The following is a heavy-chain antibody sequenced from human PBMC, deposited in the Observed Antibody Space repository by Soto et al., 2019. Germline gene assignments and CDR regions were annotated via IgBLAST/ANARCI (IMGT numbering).Heavy chain of an antibody. J-gene: IGHJ6*02. CDR1: GYTFTSYG. Sequence: ASVKVSCKGSGYTFTSYGISGVRQARGQGLEGVGWISAYNGNTNYAQKLQGRVTMTTDTSTRTAYMELRSLRSDDTAVYYCARVPYSYGLGCYTPLFYNGMDVWGPGTTVTVSS. CDR2: ISAYNGNT. CDR3: ARVPYSYGLGCYTPLFYNGMDV. D-gene: IGHD3-10*01. V-gene: IGHV1-18*01.